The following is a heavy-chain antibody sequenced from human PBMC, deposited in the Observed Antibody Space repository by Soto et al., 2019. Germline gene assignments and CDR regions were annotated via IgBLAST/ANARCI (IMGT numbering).Heavy chain of an antibody. CDR3: ARVRNRYSSSWYFDY. CDR1: SGSISSSNW. CDR2: IYHSGST. V-gene: IGHV4-4*02. Sequence: SETLSLTCAVSSGSISSSNWWSWVRQPPGKGLEWIGEIYHSGSTNYNPSLKSRVTISVDKSKNQFSLKLSSVTAADTAVFYCARVRNRYSSSWYFDYWGQGTLVTVSS. J-gene: IGHJ4*02. D-gene: IGHD6-13*01.